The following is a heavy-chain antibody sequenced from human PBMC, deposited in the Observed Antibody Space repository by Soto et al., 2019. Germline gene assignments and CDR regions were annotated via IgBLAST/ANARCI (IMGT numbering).Heavy chain of an antibody. CDR1: GFPFINYA. CDR2: ISGSGGRT. Sequence: EVQLLDSGGGSVQPGVSLRLSCAASGFPFINYAMHWVRQAPGKGLEWVSAISGSGGRTYYGDSVKGRFTISRDNSKDTLYLHMNRLTAEDTAVYFCAKEGVRDSSISLYFFDQWGQGRLVTVSS. V-gene: IGHV3-23*01. CDR3: AKEGVRDSSISLYFFDQ. D-gene: IGHD3-10*01. J-gene: IGHJ4*02.